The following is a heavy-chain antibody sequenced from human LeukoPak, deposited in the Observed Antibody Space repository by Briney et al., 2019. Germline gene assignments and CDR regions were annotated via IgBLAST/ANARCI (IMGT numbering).Heavy chain of an antibody. CDR3: AKSSGAYYVGAFDI. D-gene: IGHD1-26*01. Sequence: GGSLRLSCAASGFTFSSYGMHWVRQAPGKGLEWVAVISYGGSNKYYADSVKGRFTISRDNSKNTLYLQMNSLRTEDTAVYYCAKSSGAYYVGAFDIWGQGTMVTVSS. CDR2: ISYGGSNK. V-gene: IGHV3-30*18. CDR1: GFTFSSYG. J-gene: IGHJ3*02.